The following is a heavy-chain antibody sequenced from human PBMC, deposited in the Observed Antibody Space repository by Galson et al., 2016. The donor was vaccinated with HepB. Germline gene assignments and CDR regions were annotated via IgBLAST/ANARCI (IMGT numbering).Heavy chain of an antibody. V-gene: IGHV3-23*01. CDR2: ISGGGVST. CDR3: AKGRTGTTGPVEY. CDR1: GFTFSSYA. J-gene: IGHJ4*02. Sequence: SLRLSCAASGFTFSSYAMNWVRQAPGKGLQWVSGISGGGVSTHYADSVKGRFTISRDNSKNTLYLQMNSLRAEDTAVYHCAKGRTGTTGPVEYWGQGTLVTVSS. D-gene: IGHD1-1*01.